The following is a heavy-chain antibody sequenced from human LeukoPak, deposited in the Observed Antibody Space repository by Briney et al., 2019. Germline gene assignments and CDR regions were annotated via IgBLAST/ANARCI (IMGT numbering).Heavy chain of an antibody. V-gene: IGHV1-46*01. CDR1: GYTFSGFY. CDR2: IKVSCGRT. Sequence: GASVKVSCKASGYTFSGFYVHWVRQAPGQGLEWMGIIKVSCGRTEYAQKFQGRVTVTRDMSTSTVYMELNNLRSEDTAVYYCAREPPESYYFDNWGQGTLVTVSS. J-gene: IGHJ4*02. CDR3: AREPPESYYFDN.